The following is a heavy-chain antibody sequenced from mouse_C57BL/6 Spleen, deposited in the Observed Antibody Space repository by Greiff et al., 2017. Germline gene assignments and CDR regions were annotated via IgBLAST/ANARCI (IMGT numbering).Heavy chain of an antibody. D-gene: IGHD1-1*01. CDR3: ATITTVVPYDMDD. CDR1: GFTFSDYA. J-gene: IGHJ4*01. V-gene: IGHV5-17*01. Sequence: DVQLVESGGGLVKPGGSLKLSCAASGFTFSDYAMHWVRQAPEQGLEWVAYISSGSSTIYYADTVKGRFTFSRDKAKNSLVLLMTSRRSEETAMYYCATITTVVPYDMDDWGQGTSVTVSS. CDR2: ISSGSSTI.